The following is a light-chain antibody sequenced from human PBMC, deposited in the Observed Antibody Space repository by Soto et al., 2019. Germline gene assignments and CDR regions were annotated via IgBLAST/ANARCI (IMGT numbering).Light chain of an antibody. CDR2: DVS. CDR1: SSDVGGYNY. J-gene: IGLJ3*02. CDR3: SSYTSSSTFNWV. V-gene: IGLV2-14*01. Sequence: QSALTQPASVSGSPGQSITISCTGTSSDVGGYNYVSWYQQHPGKAPKLMIYDVSNRPSGVSNRFSGSKSGNTASLTISGLQAEDEADYYCSSYTSSSTFNWVFGGGTKVTVL.